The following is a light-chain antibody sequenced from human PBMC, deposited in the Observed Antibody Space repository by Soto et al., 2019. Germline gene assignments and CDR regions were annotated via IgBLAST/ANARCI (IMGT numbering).Light chain of an antibody. CDR2: SNN. CDR1: SSNIGSNT. CDR3: AAWDDSLNGWV. V-gene: IGLV1-44*01. J-gene: IGLJ3*02. Sequence: QSVLTQRPSASGTPGQWVTISCSGSSSNIGSNTVNWYQQLPGTAPKLLIYSNNQRPSGVPDRFSGSKSGTSASLAISGLQSEDEADYYCAAWDDSLNGWVFGGGTKLTVL.